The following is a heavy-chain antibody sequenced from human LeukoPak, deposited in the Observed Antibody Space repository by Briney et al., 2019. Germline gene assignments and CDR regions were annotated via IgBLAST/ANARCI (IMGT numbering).Heavy chain of an antibody. CDR1: GFIFSSYE. Sequence: PGGSLRLSCAASGFIFSSYEMNWLRQAPGKGLEWVSHISSSGSTIYYAASVKGRFSISRDNAKNSLYLQMNSLRVEDTAVYYCARRLHPTGYYYYGMDLWGKGTAVTVSS. CDR3: ARRLHPTGYYYYGMDL. CDR2: ISSSGSTI. J-gene: IGHJ6*04. V-gene: IGHV3-48*03.